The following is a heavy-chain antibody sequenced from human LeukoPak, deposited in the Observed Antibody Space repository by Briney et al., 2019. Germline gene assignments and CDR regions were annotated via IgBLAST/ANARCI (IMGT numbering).Heavy chain of an antibody. CDR2: IYTSGST. Sequence: SETLSLTCTVSGGSISSYYWSWIRQPPGKGLEWIGYIYTSGSTNYNPSLKSRVTISVDTSRNQFSLKLSSVTAADTAVYYCAGLLYDYVWGSYRSGWFDPWGQGTLVTVSS. CDR1: GGSISSYY. CDR3: AGLLYDYVWGSYRSGWFDP. J-gene: IGHJ5*02. D-gene: IGHD3-16*02. V-gene: IGHV4-4*09.